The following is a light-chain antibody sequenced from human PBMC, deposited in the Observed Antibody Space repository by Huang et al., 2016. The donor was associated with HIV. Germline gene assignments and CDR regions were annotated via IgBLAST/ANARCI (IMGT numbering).Light chain of an antibody. J-gene: IGKJ1*01. V-gene: IGKV1-39*01. CDR3: QQSDDTPRT. CDR2: SAS. CDR1: QSIRKY. Sequence: DIQMTQSPSSLSASVGDRVTIACRASQSIRKYLNWYQQKPGEAPKLLMHSASSLQSGVPSRFSGSGSVTDFTLTIASLQPEDFATYYCQQSDDTPRTFGQGTKVVI.